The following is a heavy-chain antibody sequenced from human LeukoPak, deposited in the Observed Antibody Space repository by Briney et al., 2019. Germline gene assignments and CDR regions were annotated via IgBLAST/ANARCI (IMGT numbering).Heavy chain of an antibody. J-gene: IGHJ4*02. CDR2: IYHSGST. CDR1: GGSISSGGYS. CDR3: ARVIYSGYDEGVSFFDY. V-gene: IGHV4-30-2*01. D-gene: IGHD5-12*01. Sequence: SQTLSLTCAVSGGSISSGGYSWSWIRQPPGKGLEWIGYIYHSGSTYYNPSLKSRVTISVDRSKNQFSLKLSSVTAADTAVYYCARVIYSGYDEGVSFFDYWGQGTLATVSS.